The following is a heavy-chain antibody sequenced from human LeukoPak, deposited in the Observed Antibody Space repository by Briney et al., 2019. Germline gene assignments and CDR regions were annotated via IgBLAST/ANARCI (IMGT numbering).Heavy chain of an antibody. CDR1: GYTFTSFG. V-gene: IGHV1-18*01. Sequence: ASVKVSCKASGYTFTSFGISWVRQAPGQGLEWMGWISAYNGDTNYAQRLQGRVTMTTDTSTSTAYMELRSLRSDDTAVYYCARDRTYDILTGYYGVQGEMYYFDYWGQGTLVTVSS. D-gene: IGHD3-9*01. CDR3: ARDRTYDILTGYYGVQGEMYYFDY. J-gene: IGHJ4*02. CDR2: ISAYNGDT.